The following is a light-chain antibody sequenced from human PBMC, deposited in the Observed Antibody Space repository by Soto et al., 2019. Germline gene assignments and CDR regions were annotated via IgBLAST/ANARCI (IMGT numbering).Light chain of an antibody. V-gene: IGKV3D-15*01. Sequence: EIVLTQSPVTLSMSPGEIATLSGRASQMFSSDLAWYQQKPGQAPRLLIYDASNRATGIPARFSGSGSGTDFTLTISSLQTQHLETYYCQQSYSTHTTFGQGTRREIK. CDR2: DAS. J-gene: IGKJ5*01. CDR1: QMFSSD. CDR3: QQSYSTHTT.